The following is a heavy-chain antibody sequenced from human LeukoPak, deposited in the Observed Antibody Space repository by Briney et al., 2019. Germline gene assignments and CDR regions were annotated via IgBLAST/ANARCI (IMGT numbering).Heavy chain of an antibody. V-gene: IGHV3-30*02. D-gene: IGHD2-2*01. CDR3: AKDSCTSCYDRDVDY. CDR2: IQFDGSNE. CDR1: GFTFSSYG. J-gene: IGHJ4*02. Sequence: GGSLRLSCAASGFTFSSYGMHWVRQAPGKGRAWVTFIQFDGSNEYYADSVKGRFTISRDNSKNTMYLQMNSLRPEDTAVYYCAKDSCTSCYDRDVDYWGQGTLVTVSS.